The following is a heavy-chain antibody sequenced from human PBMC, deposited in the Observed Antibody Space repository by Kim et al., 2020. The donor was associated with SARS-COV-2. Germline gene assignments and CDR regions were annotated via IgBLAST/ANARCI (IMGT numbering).Heavy chain of an antibody. V-gene: IGHV3-23*01. CDR2: ISGSGGST. CDR1: GFTFSSYA. CDR3: AKLYGMDV. Sequence: GGSLRLSCAASGFTFSSYAMSWVRQAPGKGMEWVSAISGSGGSTYYADSVKGLFTISRDNSNNTLYLKMNSLRAEDTAVYYCAKLYGMDVWGQGTTVTVSS. J-gene: IGHJ6*02.